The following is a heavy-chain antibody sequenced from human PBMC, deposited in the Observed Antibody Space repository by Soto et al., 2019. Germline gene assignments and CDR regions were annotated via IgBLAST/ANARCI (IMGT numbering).Heavy chain of an antibody. CDR2: ILYDGSNK. D-gene: IGHD1-26*01. Sequence: QVQLVEAGGDVVQPGRSLRLSCAASGFTFSNYGRHWARQAPGKGLEWVAAILYDGSNKYYADSVKGRFTISRDNSKNTLYLQMNSLRAEDTAVYYCEGGAYYVDYCCQGTLVTGSS. CDR3: EGGAYYVDY. J-gene: IGHJ4*02. V-gene: IGHV3-33*01. CDR1: GFTFSNYG.